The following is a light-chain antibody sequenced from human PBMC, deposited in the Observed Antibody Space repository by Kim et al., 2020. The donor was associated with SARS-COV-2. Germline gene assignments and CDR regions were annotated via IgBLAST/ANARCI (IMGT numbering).Light chain of an antibody. V-gene: IGKV1-9*01. Sequence: DIQLTQSPFFLSASVGDRVTITCRASQGISNYLAWYQQKPGKAPALLIYGASTLQSGVPSRFSGSGSGTEFTLTISSLQSADFATYYCQQLNSYPRTFGQGTKLEI. CDR2: GAS. CDR1: QGISNY. J-gene: IGKJ2*02. CDR3: QQLNSYPRT.